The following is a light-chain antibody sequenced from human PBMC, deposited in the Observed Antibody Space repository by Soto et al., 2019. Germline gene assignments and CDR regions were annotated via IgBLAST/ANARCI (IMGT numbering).Light chain of an antibody. J-gene: IGKJ1*01. Sequence: DIVLTQSPDTLSMSPGENATLSCRPSQNVNTKRLAWFQQKGGQAPRLLIYVACNRAAAIPDRFRGSGSGTDFYLPVTNLEPEGFAVYYCQQYETSPWTCGQGNKV. CDR3: QQYETSPWT. V-gene: IGKV3-20*01. CDR2: VAC. CDR1: QNVNTKR.